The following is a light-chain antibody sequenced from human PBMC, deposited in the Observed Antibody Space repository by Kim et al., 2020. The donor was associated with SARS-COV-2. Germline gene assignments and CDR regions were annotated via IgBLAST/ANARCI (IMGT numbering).Light chain of an antibody. CDR2: KTS. J-gene: IGKJ1*01. CDR3: QQSGT. CDR1: QTINTS. Sequence: DIQMTQSPSTLSASVGDRVIITCRASQTINTSLAWYQQKPGKAPKLFIYKTSSLESGVPSRFSGTGSGTEFTLTISSLQPDDSASYYCQQSGTFGQGTKVEVK. V-gene: IGKV1-5*03.